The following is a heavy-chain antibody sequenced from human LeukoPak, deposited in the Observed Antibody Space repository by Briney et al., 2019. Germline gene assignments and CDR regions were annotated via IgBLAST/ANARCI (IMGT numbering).Heavy chain of an antibody. CDR2: ISSSSSYI. D-gene: IGHD2-2*01. V-gene: IGHV3-21*01. Sequence: GGSLRLSCAASGFTFSSYRMNWVRQAPGKGLEWVSSISSSSSYIYYADSVKGRFTISRDNAKNSLYLQMNSLRAEDTAVYYCASPIVVVPADYYYGMDVWGQGTTVTVSS. J-gene: IGHJ6*02. CDR1: GFTFSSYR. CDR3: ASPIVVVPADYYYGMDV.